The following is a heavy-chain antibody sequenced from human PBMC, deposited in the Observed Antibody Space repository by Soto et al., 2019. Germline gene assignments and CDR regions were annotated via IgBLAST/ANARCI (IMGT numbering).Heavy chain of an antibody. CDR1: GFTFSSYA. CDR3: AKAVGGTTEFDP. D-gene: IGHD1-7*01. V-gene: IGHV3-23*01. Sequence: EVQLLESGGGLVQPGGSLRLSCAASGFTFSSYAMSWVRQAPGKGLEWVSAISGSGGSTYYADSVKGRFTIPRDNSKNTLYLQMNSLRAEDTAVYYCAKAVGGTTEFDPWGQGTLVTVSS. CDR2: ISGSGGST. J-gene: IGHJ5*02.